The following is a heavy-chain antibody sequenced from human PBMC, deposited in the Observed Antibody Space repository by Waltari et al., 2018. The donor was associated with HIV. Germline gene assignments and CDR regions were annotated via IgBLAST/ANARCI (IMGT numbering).Heavy chain of an antibody. V-gene: IGHV3-48*03. D-gene: IGHD2-15*01. Sequence: DVQLVESGGALVQPGGSLGLSVAASGLTPTNFDIFWGCPGPGAGLEWVSYISATGHNIYYADSVQGRFTISRDNVRNILHLRIDDLRVDDTATYYCVRGGAAWSAGGFQVAQPGPWGQGALVTVSS. J-gene: IGHJ5*02. CDR1: GLTPTNFD. CDR3: VRGGAAWSAGGFQVAQPGP. CDR2: ISATGHNI.